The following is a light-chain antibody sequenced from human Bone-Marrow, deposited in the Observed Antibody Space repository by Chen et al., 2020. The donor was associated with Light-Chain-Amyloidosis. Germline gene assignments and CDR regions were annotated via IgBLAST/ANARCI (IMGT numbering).Light chain of an antibody. CDR3: AAWDDSLNGGV. Sequence: QSLLPQPHSASGTSGPRVTISCSGRRSNIGSNTFNWYQQFPGTAPKVLIYSHTQRPSGVPDRFSGSKSGTSASLAISGLQSDDEADYYCAAWDDSLNGGVFGGGTKLTVL. CDR1: RSNIGSNT. CDR2: SHT. V-gene: IGLV1-44*01. J-gene: IGLJ3*02.